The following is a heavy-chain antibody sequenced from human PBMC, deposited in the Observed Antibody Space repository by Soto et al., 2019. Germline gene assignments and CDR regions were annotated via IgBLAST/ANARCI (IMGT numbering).Heavy chain of an antibody. CDR1: GFTFSSYA. Sequence: EVQLLESGGGLIQPGGSLRLSCAASGFTFSSYAMNWVRQAPGKGLEWVSGISGSGGSTYYADTVKGRFTISRDNSKNTLYLQMSSLRAEDTAVYYCAKAFSWYEYWGQGPLVTVSS. CDR2: ISGSGGST. CDR3: AKAFSWYEY. J-gene: IGHJ4*02. D-gene: IGHD6-13*01. V-gene: IGHV3-23*01.